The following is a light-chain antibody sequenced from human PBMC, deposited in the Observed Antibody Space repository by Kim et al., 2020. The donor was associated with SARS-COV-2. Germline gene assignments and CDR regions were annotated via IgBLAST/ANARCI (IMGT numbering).Light chain of an antibody. CDR2: VNRDGSH. V-gene: IGLV4-69*01. J-gene: IGLJ3*02. CDR3: QTWDTGIRV. Sequence: PVLTQSPSASASLGASVQLNCILSSGHSSYAIAWHQQQPGKGPRFLMKVNRDGSHVKGDGIPDRFSGSTSGAERYLTISSLQPEDEADYFCQTWDTGIRVFGGGTQLTVL. CDR1: SGHSSYA.